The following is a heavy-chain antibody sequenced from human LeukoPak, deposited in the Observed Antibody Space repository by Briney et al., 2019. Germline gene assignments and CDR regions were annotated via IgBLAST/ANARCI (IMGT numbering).Heavy chain of an antibody. J-gene: IGHJ6*03. Sequence: PSETLSLTCTVSGGSISSYYWGWIRQPPGKGLEWIGYIYYSGSTNYNPSLKSRVTISVDTSKNQFSLKLSSVTAADTAVYYCARAAEVGDYYYYYMDVWGKGTTVTVSS. CDR3: ARAAEVGDYYYYYMDV. V-gene: IGHV4-59*01. CDR1: GGSISSYY. CDR2: IYYSGST. D-gene: IGHD3-16*01.